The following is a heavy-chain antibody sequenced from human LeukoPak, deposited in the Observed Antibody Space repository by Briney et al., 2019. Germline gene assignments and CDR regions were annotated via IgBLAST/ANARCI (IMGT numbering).Heavy chain of an antibody. CDR1: GFNFSGSQ. CDR2: VYQDGTEK. V-gene: IGHV3-7*04. CDR3: VRGAWSFQY. Sequence: GGSLRLSCGASGFNFSGSQMTWVRQAPGKGLEWVATVYQDGTEKHFLDSVEGRFTISRDNAKKSVYLQMSSLRPEDTAVYFCVRGAWSFQYWGQGTLVTVSS. D-gene: IGHD3-16*01. J-gene: IGHJ4*02.